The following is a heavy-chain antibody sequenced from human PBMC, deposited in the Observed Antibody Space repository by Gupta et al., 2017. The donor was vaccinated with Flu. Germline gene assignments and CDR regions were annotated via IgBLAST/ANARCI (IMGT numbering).Heavy chain of an antibody. CDR2: INRDGSVI. V-gene: IGHV3-7*03. Sequence: EVQLVESGRGLVPPGGSLRLSCVASGFTLSDDWMSWVRQAPGKGPELVANINRDGSVINYMDFVRGRFTISRDNAKNAVYFQMNSLRVDDTAVYYCARDVGSGDYDSWGQGTLVTVSS. CDR3: ARDVGSGDYDS. J-gene: IGHJ5*01. D-gene: IGHD4-17*01. CDR1: GFTLSDDW.